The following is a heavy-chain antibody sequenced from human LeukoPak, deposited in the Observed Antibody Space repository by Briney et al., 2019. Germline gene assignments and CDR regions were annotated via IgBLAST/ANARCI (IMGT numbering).Heavy chain of an antibody. J-gene: IGHJ4*02. CDR2: INACNGNT. Sequence: GASVKVSCKASGYTFTSYGMHWVRQAHGQRIEWMGWINACNGNTKYSQEFQGRLTITSDTSASTAYMQLSSLRSEDMAVYYCARGFDCGGDCYTFDYWGQGTLVTVSS. D-gene: IGHD2-21*02. CDR3: ARGFDCGGDCYTFDY. V-gene: IGHV1-3*03. CDR1: GYTFTSYG.